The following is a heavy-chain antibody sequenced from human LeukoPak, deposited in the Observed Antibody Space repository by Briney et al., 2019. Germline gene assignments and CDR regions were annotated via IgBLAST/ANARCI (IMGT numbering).Heavy chain of an antibody. V-gene: IGHV4-31*03. D-gene: IGHD3-10*01. CDR2: ISYSGTT. CDR1: GGPISSGGFY. CDR3: ANYGSGSYRFDP. Sequence: SQTLSLTCTVSGGPISSGGFYWSWIRQHPGKGLEWIGYISYSGTTYYNPSLKSRVAISVDTSKNLFSLKLSSVTAADTAVYYCANYGSGSYRFDPWGQGTLVTVSS. J-gene: IGHJ5*02.